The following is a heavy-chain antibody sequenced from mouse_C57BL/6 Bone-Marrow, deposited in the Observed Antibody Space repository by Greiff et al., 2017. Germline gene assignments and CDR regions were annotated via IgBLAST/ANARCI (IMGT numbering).Heavy chain of an antibody. CDR2: IDPSDSET. CDR3: ARGYCSKAWFAY. V-gene: IGHV1-52*01. CDR1: GYTFTSYW. J-gene: IGHJ3*01. D-gene: IGHD2-5*01. Sequence: QVQLQQPGAELVRPGSSVKLSCKASGYTFTSYWMHWVKQRPIQGLEWIGNIDPSDSETHYNQKFKDKATLTVDKSSSTAYMQLSSLTSEDSAVYYCARGYCSKAWFAYWGQGTLVTVSA.